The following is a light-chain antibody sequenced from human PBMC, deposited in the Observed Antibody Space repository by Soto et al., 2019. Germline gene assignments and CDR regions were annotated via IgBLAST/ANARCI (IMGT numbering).Light chain of an antibody. J-gene: IGKJ2*01. CDR3: QQSYSTPYT. CDR1: QSICSY. CDR2: ASF. V-gene: IGKV1-39*01. Sequence: DIQMTQSPSSLSVSVGVRVTITCRASQSICSYLNCYQQKPGKAPKLLIYASFNLQSGVTSRFSGSGYETDFTLTISILQPEDFATYYGQQSYSTPYTFGQGTKLEIK.